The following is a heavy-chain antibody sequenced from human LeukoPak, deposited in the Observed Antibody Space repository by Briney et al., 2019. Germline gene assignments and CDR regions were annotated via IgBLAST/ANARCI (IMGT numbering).Heavy chain of an antibody. CDR2: ISGSGGST. CDR3: VKDQDSGAYSRFDY. J-gene: IGHJ4*02. V-gene: IGHV3-23*01. Sequence: GGSLRLSCAASGFTFNSYAMSWVRQAPGKGLEWVSSISGSGGSTYYTDSVKGRFTISRDNSKNTLYLQMNSLRAEDTAVYYCVKDQDSGAYSRFDYWGQGTLVPVSS. D-gene: IGHD3-22*01. CDR1: GFTFNSYA.